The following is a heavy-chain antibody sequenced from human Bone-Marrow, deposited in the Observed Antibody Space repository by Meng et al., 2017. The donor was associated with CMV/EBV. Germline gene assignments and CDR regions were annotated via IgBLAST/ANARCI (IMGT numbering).Heavy chain of an antibody. V-gene: IGHV1-2*02. CDR2: INPNSGGT. CDR1: VYTFTSHY. J-gene: IGHJ4*02. D-gene: IGHD3-22*01. CDR3: ARGYDSSGYQDY. Sequence: QGQLVPSGCEVKKPAASVKVSCKAPVYTFTSHYMHWVRQAPGQGLEWMGWINPNSGGTNYAQKFQGRVTMTRDTSISTAYMELSRLRSDDTAVYYCARGYDSSGYQDYWGQGTLVTVSS.